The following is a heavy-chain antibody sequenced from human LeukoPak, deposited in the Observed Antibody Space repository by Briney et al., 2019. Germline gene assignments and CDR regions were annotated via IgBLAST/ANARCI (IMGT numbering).Heavy chain of an antibody. CDR2: ISGSGGST. J-gene: IGHJ4*02. CDR1: GFTFSSYA. CDR3: AKDYYSNYQFDY. V-gene: IGHV3-23*01. Sequence: GGSLRLSCAASGFTFSSYAMSWVRQAPGKGLEWVSAISGSGGSTYYADSVKGRSTISRDNSKNTLYLQMNSLRAEDTAVYYCAKDYYSNYQFDYWGQGTLVTVSS. D-gene: IGHD4-11*01.